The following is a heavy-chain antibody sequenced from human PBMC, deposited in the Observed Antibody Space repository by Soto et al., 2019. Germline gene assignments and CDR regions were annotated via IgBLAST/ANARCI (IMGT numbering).Heavy chain of an antibody. CDR3: AKDLWFDP. CDR2: ISWNSGSI. V-gene: IGHV3-9*01. CDR1: GFTFDDYA. Sequence: VQLVESGGGVVQPGRSLRLSCAASGFTFDDYAMHWVRQAPGKGLEWVSGISWNSGSIGYADSVKGRFTISRDNAKNSLYLQMNSLRAEDTALYYCAKDLWFDPWGQGTLVTVSS. J-gene: IGHJ5*02.